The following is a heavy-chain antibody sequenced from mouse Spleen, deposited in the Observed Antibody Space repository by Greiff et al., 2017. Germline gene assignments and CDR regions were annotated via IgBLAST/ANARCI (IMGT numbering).Heavy chain of an antibody. D-gene: IGHD2-3*01. CDR2: IYPGSGNT. CDR3: AKPRDGPLDY. J-gene: IGHJ2*01. CDR1: GYSFTSYY. V-gene: IGHV1-66*01. Sequence: QVQLQQSGPELVKPGASVKISCKASGYSFTSYYIHWVKQRPGQGLEWIGWIYPGSGNTKYNEKFKGNATLTADTSSSTAYMQLSSLTSEDSAVYYCAKPRDGPLDYWGQGTTLTVSS.